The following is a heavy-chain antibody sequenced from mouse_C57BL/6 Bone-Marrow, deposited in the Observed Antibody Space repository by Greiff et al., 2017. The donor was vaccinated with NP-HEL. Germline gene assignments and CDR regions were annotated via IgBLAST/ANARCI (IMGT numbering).Heavy chain of an antibody. CDR1: GYTFTSYW. CDR3: ARERSRRRYAMDY. Sequence: QVQLQQPGAELAKPGASVKMSCKASGYTFTSYWITWVKQRPGQGLEWIGDIYPGSGSTNYNEKFKSKATLTVDTSSSTAYMQLSSLTSEDSAVYYCARERSRRRYAMDYWGQGTSVTVSS. J-gene: IGHJ4*01. D-gene: IGHD2-12*01. CDR2: IYPGSGST. V-gene: IGHV1-55*01.